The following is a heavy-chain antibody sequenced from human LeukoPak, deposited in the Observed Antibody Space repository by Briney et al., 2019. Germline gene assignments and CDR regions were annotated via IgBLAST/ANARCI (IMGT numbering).Heavy chain of an antibody. J-gene: IGHJ4*02. CDR2: IIPIFGTA. V-gene: IGHV1-69*05. D-gene: IGHD3-3*01. CDR3: ARVESIFGVVIRVFDY. Sequence: SVKVSCKASGGTFSSYAISWVRQAPGQGLEWMGGIIPIFGTANYAQKLQGRVTMTTDTSTSTAYMELRSLRSDDTAVYHCARVESIFGVVIRVFDYWGQGTLVTVSS. CDR1: GGTFSSYA.